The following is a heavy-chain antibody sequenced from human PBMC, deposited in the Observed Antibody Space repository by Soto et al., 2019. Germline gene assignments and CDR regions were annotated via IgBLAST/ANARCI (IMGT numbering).Heavy chain of an antibody. Sequence: SETLSLTFTVSGGSISRSGYYWTWIRQHPGEGLEWIGYIYYSGNTYFNPSLKGRLSISVDTSKNQFSLDLNSVTAADTAMYYCARIEMASIKWGRGTLVTVS. CDR3: ARIEMASIK. D-gene: IGHD5-12*01. CDR2: IYYSGNT. CDR1: GGSISRSGYY. J-gene: IGHJ4*02. V-gene: IGHV4-31*03.